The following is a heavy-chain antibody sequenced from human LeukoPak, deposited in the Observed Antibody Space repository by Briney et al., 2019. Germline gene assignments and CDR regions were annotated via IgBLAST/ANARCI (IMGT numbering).Heavy chain of an antibody. CDR1: GGSITSLY. Sequence: SETLSLTCSVSGGSITSLYWSWVRQPPGKGLEYVGYVHHTGVTNYNPSLRGRVTVPMDASKNQFYLKLNSVTAADTAVYYCVRSATIAVFRYGMDVWGQGTTVTVSS. D-gene: IGHD6-19*01. J-gene: IGHJ6*02. CDR3: VRSATIAVFRYGMDV. V-gene: IGHV4-59*11. CDR2: VHHTGVT.